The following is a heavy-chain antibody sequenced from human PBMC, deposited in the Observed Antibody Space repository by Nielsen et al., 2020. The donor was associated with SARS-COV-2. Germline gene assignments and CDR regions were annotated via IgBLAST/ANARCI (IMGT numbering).Heavy chain of an antibody. CDR3: ARDQAVAATGVDYYYYYGMDV. J-gene: IGHJ6*02. CDR2: ISSSSSTI. V-gene: IGHV3-48*02. Sequence: GGSLRLSCAASGFTFSSYSMKWVRQAPGKGLEWVSYISSSSSTIYYADSVKGRFTISRDNAKNSLYLQMNSLRDEDTAVYYCARDQAVAATGVDYYYYYGMDVWGQGTTVTVSS. CDR1: GFTFSSYS. D-gene: IGHD6-19*01.